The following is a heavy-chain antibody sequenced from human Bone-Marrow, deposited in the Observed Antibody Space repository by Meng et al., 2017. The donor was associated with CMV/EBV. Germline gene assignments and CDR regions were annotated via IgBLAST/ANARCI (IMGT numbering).Heavy chain of an antibody. CDR3: ARGQTKPLGYLDDLYGMDV. V-gene: IGHV1-2*02. J-gene: IGHJ6*02. CDR2: INPNSGGT. CDR1: GYTFTGYY. D-gene: IGHD1-14*01. Sequence: ASVKVSCKASGYTFTGYYMHWVRQAPGQGLEWMGWINPNSGGTNYAQKFQGRVTMTRNTSISTAYMELSSLRSEDTAVYYCARGQTKPLGYLDDLYGMDVWGQGTTVTVSS.